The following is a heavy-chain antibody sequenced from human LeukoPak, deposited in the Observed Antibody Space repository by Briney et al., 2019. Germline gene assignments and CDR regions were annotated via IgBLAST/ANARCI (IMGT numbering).Heavy chain of an antibody. CDR2: IYYSGST. Sequence: PSETLSLTCTVSGGSISSGGYYWSWIRQHPGKGLEWIGYIYYSGSTYYNPSLKSRVTISVDTSKNQFPLKLSSVTAADTAVYYCARTLRSIAAAYALDYWGQGTLVTVSS. J-gene: IGHJ4*02. CDR3: ARTLRSIAAAYALDY. D-gene: IGHD6-13*01. CDR1: GGSISSGGYY. V-gene: IGHV4-31*03.